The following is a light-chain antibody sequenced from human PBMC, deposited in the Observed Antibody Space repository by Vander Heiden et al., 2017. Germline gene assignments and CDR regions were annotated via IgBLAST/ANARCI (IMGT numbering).Light chain of an antibody. J-gene: IGLJ1*01. V-gene: IGLV2-14*03. CDR1: ISDIHDYSY. Sequence: QSALTPPASVSASPRQSITISCTGTISDIHDYSYVSWYQQHPGKAPKVLIYDVSYRPSGVSNRFSGSKSGSAASLTISGLQAEDEADYYCSSYTTSSTYVFGTGTKVTVL. CDR3: SSYTTSSTYV. CDR2: DVS.